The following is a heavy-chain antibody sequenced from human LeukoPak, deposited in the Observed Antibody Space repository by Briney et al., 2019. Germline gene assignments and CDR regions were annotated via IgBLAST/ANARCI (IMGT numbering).Heavy chain of an antibody. J-gene: IGHJ3*02. CDR1: GSISGYY. CDR3: PRQKCTSASCLTKNGFDI. Sequence: SETLSLTCTVSGSISGYYWSWIRQPPGKGLEWIGYIYTSGSTNYNPSLESRVTISVDTSKIQFSLDLSSVTAADTAVYYCPRQKCTSASCLTKNGFDIWGQGTMVTVSS. V-gene: IGHV4-4*09. CDR2: IYTSGST. D-gene: IGHD2-2*01.